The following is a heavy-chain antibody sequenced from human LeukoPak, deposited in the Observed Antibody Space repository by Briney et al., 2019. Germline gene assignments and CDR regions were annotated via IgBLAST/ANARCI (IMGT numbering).Heavy chain of an antibody. Sequence: PSETLSLTCTVSGGSISSYYWSWIRQPPGKGLEWIGYIYYSGSTNYNPSLKSLVTISVDTSKNQFSLKLSSVTAADTAVYYCASLGLDSSGYYDFDYWGQGTLVTVSS. D-gene: IGHD3-22*01. CDR2: IYYSGST. CDR3: ASLGLDSSGYYDFDY. CDR1: GGSISSYY. J-gene: IGHJ4*02. V-gene: IGHV4-59*08.